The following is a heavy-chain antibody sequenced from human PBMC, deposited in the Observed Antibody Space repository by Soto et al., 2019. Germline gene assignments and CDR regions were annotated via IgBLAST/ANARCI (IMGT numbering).Heavy chain of an antibody. D-gene: IGHD4-4*01. CDR3: ARDSNYRPEYSYPGLDV. Sequence: QVQLVESGGGVVQPGRSLRLSCAASGFIFSSYAMHWVCQAPGKGLEWVAVISYEGNNIYYADSVKGRFTISRDDFKNTVYLQMNRLRAEDTALDYCARDSNYRPEYSYPGLDVWGQGTTVTVS. CDR1: GFIFSSYA. V-gene: IGHV3-30-3*01. J-gene: IGHJ6*02. CDR2: ISYEGNNI.